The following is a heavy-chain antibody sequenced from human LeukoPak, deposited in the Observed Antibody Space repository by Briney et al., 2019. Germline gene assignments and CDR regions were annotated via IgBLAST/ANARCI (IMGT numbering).Heavy chain of an antibody. Sequence: RPSETLSLMCTVSGDSFRSHYWSWVRQPPGKALEWIGYMFYSGSTNYNPSLKGRVAISVDTSKNQFSLMLSSVTAADTAIYYCARVGQWQYYFDYWGQGTQVTVSS. CDR2: MFYSGST. CDR1: GDSFRSHY. D-gene: IGHD6-19*01. CDR3: ARVGQWQYYFDY. J-gene: IGHJ4*02. V-gene: IGHV4-59*11.